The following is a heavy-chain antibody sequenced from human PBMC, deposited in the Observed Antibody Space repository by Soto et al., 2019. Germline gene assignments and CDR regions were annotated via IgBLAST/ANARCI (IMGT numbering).Heavy chain of an antibody. CDR2: IKPSGGST. J-gene: IGHJ6*02. V-gene: IGHV1-46*01. D-gene: IGHD2-15*01. CDR1: GYTFTSYY. CDR3: AREGSVVVAATPLNYYYGMDV. Sequence: ASVKVSCKASGYTFTSYYMHWLRQAPGQGLEWMGIIKPSGGSTSYAQKFQGRVTMTRDTSTSTVYMELSSLRSEDTAVYYCAREGSVVVAATPLNYYYGMDVWGQGTTVTVSS.